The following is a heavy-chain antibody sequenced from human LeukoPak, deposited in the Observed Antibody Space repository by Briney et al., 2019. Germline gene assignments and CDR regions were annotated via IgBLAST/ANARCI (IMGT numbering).Heavy chain of an antibody. CDR1: GFTFSSHG. CDR3: ATYRQVLLPFES. J-gene: IGHJ4*02. CDR2: IFPSGGEI. Sequence: PGGSLRLSCAASGFTFSSHGMTWVRQVPGKGLEWVSSIFPSGGEIHYADSVRGRFTISRDNSKSTLSLQMNSLRAEDTAIYYCATYRQVLLPFESWGQGTLVTVSS. D-gene: IGHD2-8*02. V-gene: IGHV3-23*01.